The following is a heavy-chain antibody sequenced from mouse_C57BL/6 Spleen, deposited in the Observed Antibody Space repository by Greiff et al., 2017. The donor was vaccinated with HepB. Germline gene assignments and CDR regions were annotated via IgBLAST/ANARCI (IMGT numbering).Heavy chain of an antibody. CDR2: ISYDGSN. D-gene: IGHD1-1*01. J-gene: IGHJ2*01. CDR1: GYSITSGYY. CDR3: ARRFITTVVYFDY. V-gene: IGHV3-6*01. Sequence: EVKLMESGPGLVKPSQSLSLTCSVTGYSITSGYYWNWIRQFPGNKLEWMGYISYDGSNNYNPSLKNRISITRDTSKNQFFLKLNSVTTEDTATYYCARRFITTVVYFDYWGQGTTLTVSS.